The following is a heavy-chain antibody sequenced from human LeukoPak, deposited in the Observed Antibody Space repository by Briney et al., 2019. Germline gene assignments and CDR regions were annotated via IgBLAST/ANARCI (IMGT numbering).Heavy chain of an antibody. CDR2: ISSSGSTI. CDR3: ARGTSWELGDRFDY. J-gene: IGHJ4*02. CDR1: GFTFSSYE. Sequence: GGSLRLSCAASGFTFSSYEMNWVRQAPGKGLEWVSYISSSGSTIYYADSVKGRFTISRDNAKNSLYLQMNSLRAEDTAVYYCARGTSWELGDRFDYWGQGTLVTVSS. D-gene: IGHD1-26*01. V-gene: IGHV3-48*03.